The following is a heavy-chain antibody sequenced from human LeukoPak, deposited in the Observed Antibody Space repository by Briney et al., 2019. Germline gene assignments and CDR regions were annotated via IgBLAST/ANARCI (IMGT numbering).Heavy chain of an antibody. J-gene: IGHJ4*02. CDR1: GGTFSSYA. CDR2: INPIFGTA. V-gene: IGHV1-69*01. CDR3: ASDSSGWYMWLDY. Sequence: SVKVSCKASGGTFSSYAISWVRQAPGQGLEWMGGINPIFGTANYAQKFQGRVTITADDSTSTAYMELSSLRSEDTAVYYCASDSSGWYMWLDYWGQGTLVTVSS. D-gene: IGHD6-19*01.